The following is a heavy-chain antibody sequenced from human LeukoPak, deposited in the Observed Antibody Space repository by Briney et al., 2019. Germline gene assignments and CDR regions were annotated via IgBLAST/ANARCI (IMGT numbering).Heavy chain of an antibody. J-gene: IGHJ6*03. CDR3: AREYYYYYMDV. V-gene: IGHV3-23*01. CDR1: GFTFSNYA. Sequence: GGSLRLSCAASGFTFSNYAMSWVRQAPGKGLEWVSTISGGGGSTYYTDSVKGQFTISRDNSKNSLYPQMNSLRAEDTAVYYCAREYYYYYMDVWGKGTTVTISS. CDR2: ISGGGGST.